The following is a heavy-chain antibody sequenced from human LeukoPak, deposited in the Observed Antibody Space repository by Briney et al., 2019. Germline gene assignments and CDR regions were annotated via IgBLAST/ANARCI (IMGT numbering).Heavy chain of an antibody. D-gene: IGHD3-10*01. CDR2: ISGSGGST. CDR1: GFTFSGYA. J-gene: IGHJ4*02. CDR3: AKVVLMIRGVTSYFDY. V-gene: IGHV3-23*01. Sequence: GGSLRLSCAASGFTFSGYAMSWVRQAPGKGLEWVSAISGSGGSTYYADSVKGRFTISRDNSKNTLYLQMNSLRAEDTAVYYCAKVVLMIRGVTSYFDYWGQGTLVTVSS.